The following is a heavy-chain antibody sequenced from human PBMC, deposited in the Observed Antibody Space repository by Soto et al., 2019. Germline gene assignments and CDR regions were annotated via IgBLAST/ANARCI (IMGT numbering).Heavy chain of an antibody. CDR3: AREGFYAGRPMDV. J-gene: IGHJ6*02. Sequence: QLQLVQSGAEMKKPGSSVKVTCKASGGSFSSHSIDWVRQAPGQGLEWMGRISPVMGVPKYAQKFQGRVTMYADRSTSTVFLEVTSLTSEDTARYFCAREGFYAGRPMDVWGQGTAVTVSS. CDR1: GGSFSSHS. D-gene: IGHD6-13*01. V-gene: IGHV1-69*08. CDR2: ISPVMGVP.